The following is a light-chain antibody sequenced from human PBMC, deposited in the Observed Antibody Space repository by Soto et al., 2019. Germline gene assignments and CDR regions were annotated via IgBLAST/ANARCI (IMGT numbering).Light chain of an antibody. CDR2: EVN. J-gene: IGLJ1*01. V-gene: IGLV2-23*02. CDR3: CSYAGDTTFFV. CDR1: SSDVGSYYP. Sequence: QSALTQPVSMSGSPGQSITIFCTGTSSDVGSYYPVSWFQQHPGKAPKLIIYEVNKRPSGVSDRFSGSKSGNTASLTISGLQAADEAEYYCCSYAGDTTFFVFGTGTKVTVL.